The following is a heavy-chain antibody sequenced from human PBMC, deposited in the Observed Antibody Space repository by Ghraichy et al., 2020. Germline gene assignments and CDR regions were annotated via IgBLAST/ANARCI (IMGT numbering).Heavy chain of an antibody. D-gene: IGHD6-19*01. CDR3: ARHAPERIAVAAFHWFDP. J-gene: IGHJ5*02. V-gene: IGHV4-59*08. CDR1: GGSISSYY. Sequence: SETLSLTCTVSGGSISSYYWSWIRQPPGKGLEWIGYIYYSGSTNYNPSLKSRVTISVDTSKNQFSQKLSSVTAADTAVYYCARHAPERIAVAAFHWFDPWGQGTLVTVSS. CDR2: IYYSGST.